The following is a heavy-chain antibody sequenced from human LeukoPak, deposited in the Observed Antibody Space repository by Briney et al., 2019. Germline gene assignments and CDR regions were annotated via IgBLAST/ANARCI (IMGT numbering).Heavy chain of an antibody. J-gene: IGHJ4*02. V-gene: IGHV3-48*04. CDR1: GFTFSSYW. D-gene: IGHD3-22*01. CDR3: VAYYYDSSLDY. Sequence: GGSLRLSCAASGFTFSSYWMSWVRQAPGKGLEWVSYISSSGSTIYYADSVKGRFTISRDNAKNSLYLQMNSLRAEDTAVYYCVAYYYDSSLDYWGQGTLVTVSS. CDR2: ISSSGSTI.